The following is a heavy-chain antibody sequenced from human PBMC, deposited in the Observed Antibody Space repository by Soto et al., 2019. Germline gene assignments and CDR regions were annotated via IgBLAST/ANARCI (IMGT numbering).Heavy chain of an antibody. CDR3: ARSIQLWLVDY. Sequence: SETLSLTCAVYGGSFSGYYWSWIRQPPGKGLEWIGEINHSGSTNYNPSLKSRVTISVDTSKNQFSLKLSSVTAADTAVYYCARSIQLWLVDYWGQGTLVTVSS. V-gene: IGHV4-34*01. D-gene: IGHD5-18*01. J-gene: IGHJ4*02. CDR2: INHSGST. CDR1: GGSFSGYY.